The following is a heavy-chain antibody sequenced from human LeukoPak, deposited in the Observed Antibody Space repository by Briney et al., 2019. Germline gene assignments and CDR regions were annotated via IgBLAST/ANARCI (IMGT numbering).Heavy chain of an antibody. CDR1: GFTVSSNY. V-gene: IGHV3-53*01. J-gene: IGHJ4*02. CDR2: IYSGGST. Sequence: QAGGSLRLSCAASGFTVSSNYMSWVRQAPGKGLEWVSVIYSGGSTYYADSVKGRFTISRDNAKNSLYLQMNSLRAEDTGVYYCARYGKNGTTYDYWGQGTLVTVSS. D-gene: IGHD1-1*01. CDR3: ARYGKNGTTYDY.